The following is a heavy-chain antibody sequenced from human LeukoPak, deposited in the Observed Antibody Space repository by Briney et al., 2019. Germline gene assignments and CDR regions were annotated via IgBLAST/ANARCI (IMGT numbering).Heavy chain of an antibody. CDR2: IYTSGST. Sequence: PSQTLSLTCTVSGVSISSTTYYWSWIRQPAGKGLEWIGLIYTSGSTNYNPSLKSRVTMSLDRSKNQFSLKLSSVTAADTAIYYCARVTGYMIEDYFDYWGQGTLVTVSS. V-gene: IGHV4-61*02. J-gene: IGHJ4*02. CDR1: GVSISSTTYY. D-gene: IGHD3-22*01. CDR3: ARVTGYMIEDYFDY.